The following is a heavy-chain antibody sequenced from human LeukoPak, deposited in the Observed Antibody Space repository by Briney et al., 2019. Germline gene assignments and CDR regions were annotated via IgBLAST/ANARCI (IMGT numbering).Heavy chain of an antibody. D-gene: IGHD2-21*02. V-gene: IGHV3-23*01. CDR1: GFTFSSYA. CDR2: ISGSGGST. J-gene: IGHJ3*02. CDR3: AKDLRDIVVVTASDAFDI. Sequence: PGGSLRLSCAASGFTFSSYAMSWVRQAPGKGLEWVSAISGSGGSTYYADSVKGRFTISRDNSKNTLYLQMNSLRAEDTAVYYCAKDLRDIVVVTASDAFDIWGQGTMVTVSS.